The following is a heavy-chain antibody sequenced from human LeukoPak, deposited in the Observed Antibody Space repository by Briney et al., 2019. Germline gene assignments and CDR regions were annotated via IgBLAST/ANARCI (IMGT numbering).Heavy chain of an antibody. CDR3: ARDMNIVALGAFDI. CDR2: XNPNSGGT. Sequence: XXXXXXXXXEWMGWXNPNSGGTNYAQKFQGRVTMTRDTPISTAYMELSRLRSDDTAVYYCARDMNIVALGAFDIWGQGTMVTVSS. J-gene: IGHJ3*02. V-gene: IGHV1-2*02. D-gene: IGHD5-12*01.